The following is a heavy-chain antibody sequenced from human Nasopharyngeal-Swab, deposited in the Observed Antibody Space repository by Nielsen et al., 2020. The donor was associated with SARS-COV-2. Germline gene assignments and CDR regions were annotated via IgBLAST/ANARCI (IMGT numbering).Heavy chain of an antibody. V-gene: IGHV3-53*01. CDR2: IYSGGST. Sequence: WIRQPPGKGLEWVSVIYSGGSTYYADSVKGRFTISRDNSKNTLYLQMNSLRAEDTAVYYCARALLVGGYYFDYWGQGTLVTSPQ. J-gene: IGHJ4*02. CDR3: ARALLVGGYYFDY. D-gene: IGHD6-13*01.